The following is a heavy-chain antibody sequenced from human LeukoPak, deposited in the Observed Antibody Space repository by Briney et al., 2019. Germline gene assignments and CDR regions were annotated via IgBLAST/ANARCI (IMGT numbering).Heavy chain of an antibody. J-gene: IGHJ4*02. CDR2: IYSGGSA. Sequence: GGSLRLSCAASGFTVSSNYMSWVRQAPGKGLEWVSVIYSGGSAYYADSVKGRFTISRDNSKNTLYLQMNSLRAEDTAVYYCAKDQDIVVVVAATDWGQGTLVTVSS. D-gene: IGHD2-15*01. V-gene: IGHV3-53*01. CDR1: GFTVSSNY. CDR3: AKDQDIVVVVAATD.